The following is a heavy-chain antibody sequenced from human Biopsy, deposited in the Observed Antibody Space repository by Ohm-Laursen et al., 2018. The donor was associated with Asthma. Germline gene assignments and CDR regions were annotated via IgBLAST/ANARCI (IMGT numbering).Heavy chain of an antibody. CDR3: AREGVTGMHIED. V-gene: IGHV3-30-3*01. Sequence: SLRLSCSASRFTYEMHWVRQAPGKGLEWVAVISYDGSSIYYADSVKGRFTISRDNSKNTLSLQMNSLTAEDTAVYYCAREGVTGMHIEDWGQGTLVTVSS. CDR2: ISYDGSSI. D-gene: IGHD2-21*02. J-gene: IGHJ4*02. CDR1: RFTYE.